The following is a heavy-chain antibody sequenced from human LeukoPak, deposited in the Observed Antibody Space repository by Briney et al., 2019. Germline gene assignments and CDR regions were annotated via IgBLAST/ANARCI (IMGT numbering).Heavy chain of an antibody. V-gene: IGHV1-8*01. CDR1: GYTFTSYD. Sequence: ASVKVSCKASGYTFTSYDINWVRQATGQGLEWMGWMNPNSGNTGYAQKFQGRVTMTRNTSISTAYMELSSLRSEDTAVYYCASGDSSGYWWFFDYWGQGTLVTVSS. J-gene: IGHJ4*02. CDR2: MNPNSGNT. CDR3: ASGDSSGYWWFFDY. D-gene: IGHD3-22*01.